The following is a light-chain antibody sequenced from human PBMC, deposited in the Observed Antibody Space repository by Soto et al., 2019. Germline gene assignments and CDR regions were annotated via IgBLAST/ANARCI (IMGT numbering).Light chain of an antibody. J-gene: IGKJ4*01. V-gene: IGKV3-15*01. Sequence: EIVMTQSPATLSVSPGDRATLSCRASQSVSSSLAWYQQIPGQAPRLLIYDASTRATGIPARFGGSGSGTEFTLTISSLQSADFEVYYCQQYNNWPPLTFGGGTKVELK. CDR1: QSVSSS. CDR3: QQYNNWPPLT. CDR2: DAS.